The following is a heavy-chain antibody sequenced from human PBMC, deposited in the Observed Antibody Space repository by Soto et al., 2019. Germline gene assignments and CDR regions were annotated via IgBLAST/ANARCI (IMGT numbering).Heavy chain of an antibody. CDR3: ARLYGGKTRDY. D-gene: IGHD2-15*01. V-gene: IGHV3-33*01. CDR1: GFTFSSYG. CDR2: IWYDGSNK. Sequence: GGSLRLCCAASGFTFSSYGMHWVRQAPGKGLEWVAVIWYDGSNKYYADSVKGRFTISRDNSKNTLYLQMNSLRAEDTAVYYCARLYGGKTRDYWGQGTLVTVSS. J-gene: IGHJ4*02.